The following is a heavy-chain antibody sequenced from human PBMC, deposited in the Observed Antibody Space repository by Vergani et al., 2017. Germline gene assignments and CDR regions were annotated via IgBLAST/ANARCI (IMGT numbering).Heavy chain of an antibody. D-gene: IGHD3-16*01. CDR1: GFTFSTYA. V-gene: IGHV3-30-3*02. J-gene: IGHJ4*02. CDR2: ISYDGSNK. Sequence: QVQLVESGGGVVQPGRSLRLSCAASGFTFSTYAMHWVRQAPGKGLEWVALISYDGSNKYYADSVKGRFTISRENSKNTLYLQIKSLRTEDTAVYYCAKNHYDDVWGSPIDYWGQGTLVTVSS. CDR3: AKNHYDDVWGSPIDY.